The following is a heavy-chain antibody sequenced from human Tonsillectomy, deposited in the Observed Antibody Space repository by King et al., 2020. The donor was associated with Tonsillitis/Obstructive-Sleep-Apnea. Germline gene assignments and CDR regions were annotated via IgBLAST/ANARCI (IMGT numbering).Heavy chain of an antibody. D-gene: IGHD1-26*01. J-gene: IGHJ5*02. Sequence: QLVQSGAEVKKPGSSVKVSCKASGDTFSSYEISWVRQAPGQGLEWMGRIRPIRGILNYAQKFQGRVTITADTSTSTAYMGLSRRRSEDTAVYYCAREGTCRGSWSYNWFDPWGQGTLVTVSS. CDR2: IRPIRGIL. CDR1: GDTFSSYE. CDR3: AREGTCRGSWSYNWFDP. V-gene: IGHV1-69*09.